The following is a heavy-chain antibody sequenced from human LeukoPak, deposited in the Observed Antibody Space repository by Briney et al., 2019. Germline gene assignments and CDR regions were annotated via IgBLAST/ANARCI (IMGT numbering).Heavy chain of an antibody. J-gene: IGHJ4*02. CDR3: ASLGARLSPYYFDY. Sequence: GASVKVSCKVSGYTLTELSMHWVRQAPGKGLEWMGGFDPEDGETIYAQKFQGRVTMTEDTSTDTAYMELSSLRSEDTAVYYCASLGARLSPYYFDYWGQGTLVTVSS. D-gene: IGHD6-6*01. CDR1: GYTLTELS. V-gene: IGHV1-24*01. CDR2: FDPEDGET.